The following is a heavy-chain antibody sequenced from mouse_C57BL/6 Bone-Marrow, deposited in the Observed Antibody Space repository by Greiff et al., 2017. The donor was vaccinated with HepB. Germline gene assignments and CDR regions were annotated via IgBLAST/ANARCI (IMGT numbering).Heavy chain of an antibody. D-gene: IGHD2-12*01. J-gene: IGHJ4*01. V-gene: IGHV3-5*01. Sequence: DVKLQESGPGLVKPSQTVFLTCTVTGISITTGNYRWSWIRQFPGNKLEWIGYIYYSGTITYNPSLTSRTTITRDTPKNQLFLEMNSLTAEDTATYYCARLTNYAMDYWGQGTSVTVSS. CDR2: IYYSGTI. CDR3: ARLTNYAMDY. CDR1: GISITTGNYR.